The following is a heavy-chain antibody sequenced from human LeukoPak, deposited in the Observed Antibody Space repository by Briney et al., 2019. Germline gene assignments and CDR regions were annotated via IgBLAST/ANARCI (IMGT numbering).Heavy chain of an antibody. D-gene: IGHD3-22*01. Sequence: GGSLRLSCVGSGFTFSIEAMSWVRQAPGKGLEWVSGISNSGRSTYYADSVKGRFTISRDNSKNTLYLQMNSLRAEDTAVYYCAKDREGYYDSSGYPGYFDYWGQGTLVTVSS. V-gene: IGHV3-23*01. J-gene: IGHJ4*02. CDR2: ISNSGRST. CDR3: AKDREGYYDSSGYPGYFDY. CDR1: GFTFSIEA.